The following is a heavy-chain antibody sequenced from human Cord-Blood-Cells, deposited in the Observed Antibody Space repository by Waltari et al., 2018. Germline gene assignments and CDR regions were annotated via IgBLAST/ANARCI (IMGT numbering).Heavy chain of an antibody. D-gene: IGHD3-3*01. CDR1: GGYFSGYY. CDR3: ARGAVSRFLGWLLSPLGGPSGMDV. CDR2: NHHSGST. J-gene: IGHJ6*02. Sequence: QVQLQQWGAGLLKPSETLSLPCAVYGGYFSGYYWSWIRQPPGKGLAWIGENHHSGSTNYHPSLKSRDTVARDTSKSQVSLKLGSGTAADTAVYYCARGAVSRFLGWLLSPLGGPSGMDVWGQGTTVTVSS. V-gene: IGHV4-34*01.